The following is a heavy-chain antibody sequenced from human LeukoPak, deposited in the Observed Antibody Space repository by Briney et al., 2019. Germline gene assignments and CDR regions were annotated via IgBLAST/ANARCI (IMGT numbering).Heavy chain of an antibody. D-gene: IGHD1-1*01. CDR2: ISSSSSYI. CDR3: ARSPPLWNGDAFDI. J-gene: IGHJ3*02. Sequence: GGSLRLSCAASGFTFSSYSMNWVRQAPGKGLEWVSSISSSSSYIYYADSVKGRFTISRDNAKNSLYLQMNSLRAEDTAVYYCARSPPLWNGDAFDIWGQGTMVTVSS. CDR1: GFTFSSYS. V-gene: IGHV3-21*01.